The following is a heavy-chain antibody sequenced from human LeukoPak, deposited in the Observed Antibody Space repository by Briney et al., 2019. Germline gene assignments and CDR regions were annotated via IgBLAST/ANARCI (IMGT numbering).Heavy chain of an antibody. Sequence: GGSLRLSCAASGFTFSSYGMHWVRQAPGKGLEWVAFIRYDGSNKYYADSVKGRFTISRDNSKNTLYLQMNSLRAEDTAVYYCAKALYSSGSYFDYWGQGTLVTVSS. V-gene: IGHV3-30*02. CDR1: GFTFSSYG. CDR2: IRYDGSNK. D-gene: IGHD6-19*01. CDR3: AKALYSSGSYFDY. J-gene: IGHJ4*02.